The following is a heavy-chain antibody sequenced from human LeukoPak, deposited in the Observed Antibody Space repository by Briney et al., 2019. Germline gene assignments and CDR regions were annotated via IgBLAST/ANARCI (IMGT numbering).Heavy chain of an antibody. D-gene: IGHD6-19*01. J-gene: IGHJ4*02. V-gene: IGHV4-38-2*01. CDR3: AGRAGSGWPTFDY. CDR2: IYHSGST. Sequence: PSETLSLTCAVSGYSISSGYYWGWIRQPPGKGLEWIGNIYHSGSTYYNPSLKSRVTMSVDTSKNQFSLKLSSVTAADTAVYYCAGRAGSGWPTFDYWGQGTLVTVSS. CDR1: GYSISSGYY.